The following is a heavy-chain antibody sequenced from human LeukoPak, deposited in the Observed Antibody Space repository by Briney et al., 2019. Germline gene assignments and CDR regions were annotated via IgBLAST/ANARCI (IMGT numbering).Heavy chain of an antibody. V-gene: IGHV3-23*01. CDR3: ARDSYSSGWSHYMDV. J-gene: IGHJ6*03. CDR1: GFTFSSYA. D-gene: IGHD6-19*01. Sequence: GGSLRLSRAASGFTFSSYAMSWVRQAPGKGLEWVSAISGSGGSTYYADSVKGRFTISRDNSKNTLYLQMNSLRAEDTAVYYCARDSYSSGWSHYMDVWGKGTTVTISS. CDR2: ISGSGGST.